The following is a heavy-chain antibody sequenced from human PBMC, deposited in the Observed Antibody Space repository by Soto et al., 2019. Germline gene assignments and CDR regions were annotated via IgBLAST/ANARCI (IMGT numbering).Heavy chain of an antibody. J-gene: IGHJ4*02. CDR2: ISTYTGNT. D-gene: IGHD3-22*01. CDR1: GYTFDSYG. Sequence: QAQLVQSGSEEEKPGASVKVSCKASGYTFDSYGISWVRQAPGQGLEWMGWISTYTGNTHYSQKFQGRITMTTDTSTHTAFMHLRSLRADDTAVYYCVRDYSYDNSGYLGSLWGPGTLVTVSS. CDR3: VRDYSYDNSGYLGSL. V-gene: IGHV1-18*01.